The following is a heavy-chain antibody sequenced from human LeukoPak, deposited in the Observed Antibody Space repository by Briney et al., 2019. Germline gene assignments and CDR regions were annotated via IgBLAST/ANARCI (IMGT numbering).Heavy chain of an antibody. CDR3: ARPYYYDSSGYYPPDY. CDR2: ISYDGSNK. V-gene: IGHV3-30-3*01. D-gene: IGHD3-22*01. Sequence: PGRSLRLSCAASGFTCSSYAMHWVRQAPGKGLEWVAVISYDGSNKYYADSVKGRFTISRDNSKNTLYLQMNSLRAEDTAVYYCARPYYYDSSGYYPPDYWGQGTLVTVSS. J-gene: IGHJ4*02. CDR1: GFTCSSYA.